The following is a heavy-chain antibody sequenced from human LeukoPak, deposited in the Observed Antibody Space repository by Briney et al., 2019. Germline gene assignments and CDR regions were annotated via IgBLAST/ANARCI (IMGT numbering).Heavy chain of an antibody. CDR2: ISSSGSTI. Sequence: PGGSLGLSCAASGFTFSSYEMNWVRQAPGKGLERVSYISSSGSTIYYADSVKGRFTISRDNAKNSLYLQMNSLRAEDTAVYYCARDQTTNYGSGSFYFDYWGQGTLVTVSS. CDR3: ARDQTTNYGSGSFYFDY. J-gene: IGHJ4*02. V-gene: IGHV3-48*03. D-gene: IGHD3-10*01. CDR1: GFTFSSYE.